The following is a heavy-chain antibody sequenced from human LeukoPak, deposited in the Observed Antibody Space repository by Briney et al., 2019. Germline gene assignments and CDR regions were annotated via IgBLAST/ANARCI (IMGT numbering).Heavy chain of an antibody. CDR2: IIPIFGTA. Sequence: VASVKVSCKASGGTFSSYAISWVRQAPGQGLEWMGGIIPIFGTANYAQKFQGRVTITTDESTSTAYMELSSLRSEDTAVYYCATEPTIYDFWSGSMYYFDYWGQGTLVTVSS. CDR3: ATEPTIYDFWSGSMYYFDY. D-gene: IGHD3-3*01. J-gene: IGHJ4*02. V-gene: IGHV1-69*05. CDR1: GGTFSSYA.